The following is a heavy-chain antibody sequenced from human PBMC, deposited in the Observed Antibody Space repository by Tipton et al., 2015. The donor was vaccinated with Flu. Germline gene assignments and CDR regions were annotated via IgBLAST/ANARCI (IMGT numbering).Heavy chain of an antibody. V-gene: IGHV4-4*07. Sequence: TLSLTCTVSGGSMTQDYWSWFRQPAGMGLEWVGRIYTSGNTNYNPSLKSRITVSLDTSKNQFSLRLSSVTAADTAVYYCARGVWNAGASYYFDSWGQGAPVTVSS. CDR1: GGSMTQDY. CDR2: IYTSGNT. CDR3: ARGVWNAGASYYFDS. J-gene: IGHJ4*02. D-gene: IGHD1-1*01.